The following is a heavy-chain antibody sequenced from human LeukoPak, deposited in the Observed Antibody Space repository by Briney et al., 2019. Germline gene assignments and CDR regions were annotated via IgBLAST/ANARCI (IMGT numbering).Heavy chain of an antibody. J-gene: IGHJ4*02. CDR2: IYSSGNT. CDR3: ARGRPEWFGALDY. D-gene: IGHD3-10*01. V-gene: IGHV3-66*01. Sequence: GRCLRLSCAVYGFTASHKYISWVRQVPGKGLEWVAVIYSSGNTYYADSVRARFTISRDNSKHTVSFQMNSLRAEDTAIYYCARGRPEWFGALDYWGQGTLVTVSS. CDR1: GFTASHKY.